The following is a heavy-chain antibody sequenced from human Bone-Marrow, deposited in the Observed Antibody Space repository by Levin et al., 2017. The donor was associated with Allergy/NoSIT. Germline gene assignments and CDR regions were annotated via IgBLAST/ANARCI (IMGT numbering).Heavy chain of an antibody. D-gene: IGHD2-21*01. CDR2: IFPNGGS. CDR3: ARMVRGFFGPAYFDL. V-gene: IGHV4-30-2*01. J-gene: IGHJ2*01. CDR1: GGSISSGDFS. Sequence: SETLSLTCAVSGGSISSGDFSWSWLRQPPGKGLEWVGYIFPNGGSLNNPSLDSRLSISIDKSQNHFSLKLDSLTAADTALYYCARMVRGFFGPAYFDLWGRGTLVTVSS.